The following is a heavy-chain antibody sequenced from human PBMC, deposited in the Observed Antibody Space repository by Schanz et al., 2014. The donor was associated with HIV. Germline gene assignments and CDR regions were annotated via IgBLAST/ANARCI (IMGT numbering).Heavy chain of an antibody. Sequence: QVHLVESGGGVVQPGKSLRLSCAASGFTFSTNDMHWVRQLPGKGLEGVAVISHNGNNDYYAESVKGRFTISRDNSKNTLDLQMNNLKPEDTAVYYCAKAGLFFGQLWLGFFDYWGQGAQVTVSS. CDR3: AKAGLFFGQLWLGFFDY. CDR2: ISHNGNND. D-gene: IGHD3-10*01. V-gene: IGHV3-30*18. J-gene: IGHJ4*02. CDR1: GFTFSTND.